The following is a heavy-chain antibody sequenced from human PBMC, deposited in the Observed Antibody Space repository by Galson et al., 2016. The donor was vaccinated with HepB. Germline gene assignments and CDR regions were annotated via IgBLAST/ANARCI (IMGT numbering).Heavy chain of an antibody. D-gene: IGHD1-26*01. V-gene: IGHV3-74*01. CDR3: VRDGVGDVPYDC. CDR1: GFTLNNYW. Sequence: SLRLSCAASGFTLNNYWMNWVRQAPGKGLVWVAHISIDGRDTRYADSVKGRFTISRDNARNTVSLQMNSLRADDSAVYYCVRDGVGDVPYDCWGQGTLVTVSS. J-gene: IGHJ4*02. CDR2: ISIDGRDT.